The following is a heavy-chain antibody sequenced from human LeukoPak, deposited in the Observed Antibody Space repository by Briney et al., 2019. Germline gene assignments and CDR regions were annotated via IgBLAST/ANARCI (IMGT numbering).Heavy chain of an antibody. D-gene: IGHD3-3*01. CDR1: GGSISSGGYY. CDR2: IYYSGST. Sequence: PSQTLSLTCTVSGGSISSGGYYWSWIRQHPGKGLEWIGYIYYSGSTYYNPSLKSRVTISVDTSKNQFSLKLSSVTAADTAVYYCARRNGGYDFWRGDNWFDPWGQGTLVTVSS. CDR3: ARRNGGYDFWRGDNWFDP. V-gene: IGHV4-31*03. J-gene: IGHJ5*02.